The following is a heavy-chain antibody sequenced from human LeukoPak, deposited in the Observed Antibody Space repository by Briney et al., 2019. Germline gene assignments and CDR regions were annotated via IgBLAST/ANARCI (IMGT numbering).Heavy chain of an antibody. Sequence: PSETLSLTCTVSGGSISSYYWSWIRQPPGKGLEWIGYIYYSGSTNYNPSLKSRVTISVDTSKNQFSLKLSSVTAADTAVYYCARAWWFGGSSTFDYWGQGTLVTVSS. CDR2: IYYSGST. J-gene: IGHJ4*02. CDR3: ARAWWFGGSSTFDY. CDR1: GGSISSYY. D-gene: IGHD3-10*01. V-gene: IGHV4-59*01.